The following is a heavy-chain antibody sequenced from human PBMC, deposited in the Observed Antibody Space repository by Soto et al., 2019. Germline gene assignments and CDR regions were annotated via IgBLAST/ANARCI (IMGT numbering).Heavy chain of an antibody. CDR2: FEPEDGEI. D-gene: IGHD3-3*01. CDR1: GKTLSEVS. V-gene: IGHV1-24*01. J-gene: IGHJ6*02. CDR3: ARDENDFWSGYYSGGYYYGMDV. Sequence: ASVKVSCKVYGKTLSEVSIHWVRQAPGIGLEWMGGFEPEDGEIVYAQVFQGRVTMTEDTSTDTAYMEVSSLRSEDTAVYYCARDENDFWSGYYSGGYYYGMDVWGQGTTVTVSS.